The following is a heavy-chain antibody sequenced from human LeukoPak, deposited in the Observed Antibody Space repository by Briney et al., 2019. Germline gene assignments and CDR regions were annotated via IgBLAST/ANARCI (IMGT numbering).Heavy chain of an antibody. Sequence: PSEALSLTCAVYGGSFSGYYWSWIRQPPGKGLEWTGEINHSGSTNYNPSLKSRVTISVDTSKNQFPLKLSSVTAADTAVYYCARVAARVCFDYWGQGTLVTVSS. J-gene: IGHJ4*02. CDR1: GGSFSGYY. CDR2: INHSGST. D-gene: IGHD6-6*01. CDR3: ARVAARVCFDY. V-gene: IGHV4-34*01.